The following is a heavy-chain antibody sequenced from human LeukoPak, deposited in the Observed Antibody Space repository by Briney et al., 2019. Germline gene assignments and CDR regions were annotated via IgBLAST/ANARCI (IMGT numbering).Heavy chain of an antibody. Sequence: SVKVSCKASGGTFSSYVISWVRQAPGQGLEWMGGIIPIFGTANYAQKFQGRVTITADESTSTDYMEMSSLRSEDTAVYYCARDIYGVSGNLHWFDPWGQGTLVTVSS. CDR1: GGTFSSYV. CDR2: IIPIFGTA. J-gene: IGHJ5*02. V-gene: IGHV1-69*13. D-gene: IGHD3-10*01. CDR3: ARDIYGVSGNLHWFDP.